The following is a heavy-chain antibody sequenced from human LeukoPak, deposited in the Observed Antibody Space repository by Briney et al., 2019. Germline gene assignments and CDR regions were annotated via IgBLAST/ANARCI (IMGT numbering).Heavy chain of an antibody. Sequence: PSETLSLTCAVYGGSFSGYYWSWIRQPPGKGLEWIGEINHSRSTNYNPSLKSRVTISVDTSKNQFSLKPSSVTAADTAVYYCARGPYLVDIVVVPAAISPIFDYWGQGTLVTVSS. CDR2: INHSRST. J-gene: IGHJ4*02. CDR1: GGSFSGYY. D-gene: IGHD2-2*02. CDR3: ARGPYLVDIVVVPAAISPIFDY. V-gene: IGHV4-34*01.